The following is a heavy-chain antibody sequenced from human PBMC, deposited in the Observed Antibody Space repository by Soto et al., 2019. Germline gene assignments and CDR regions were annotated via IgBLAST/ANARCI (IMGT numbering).Heavy chain of an antibody. J-gene: IGHJ4*02. CDR2: IWYDGSNK. V-gene: IGHV3-33*01. Sequence: QEQLVESGGGVVQPGRSLRLSCAASGSIFSGYGMHWVRQAPGKGLEWVAVIWYDGSNKYYADSVKGRFTISRENSKNMLELQMDSLGAEDTAMYHCARDVIGVTTCRGFCDCWGQVVLFTFAS. D-gene: IGHD4-4*01. CDR1: GSIFSGYG. CDR3: ARDVIGVTTCRGFCDC.